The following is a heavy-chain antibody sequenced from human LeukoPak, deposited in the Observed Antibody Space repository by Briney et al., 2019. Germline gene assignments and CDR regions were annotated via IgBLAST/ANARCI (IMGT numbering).Heavy chain of an antibody. CDR2: IIPILGIA. V-gene: IGHV1-69*04. CDR3: ALIRGDATLYYYYGMDV. Sequence: GSSVKVSCKASVGTFSSYAISWVRQAPGQGLEWMGRIIPILGIANYAQKFQGRVTITADKSTSTAYMELSSLRSEDTAVYYCALIRGDATLYYYYGMDVWGQGTTVTVSS. J-gene: IGHJ6*02. CDR1: VGTFSSYA. D-gene: IGHD3-16*01.